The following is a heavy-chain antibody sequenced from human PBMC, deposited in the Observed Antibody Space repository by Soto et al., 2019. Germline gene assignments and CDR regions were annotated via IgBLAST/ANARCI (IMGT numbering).Heavy chain of an antibody. V-gene: IGHV3-48*03. CDR2: INSGGSVS. D-gene: IGHD2-21*01. CDR3: ARDLRHSRFPGLDV. J-gene: IGHJ6*01. CDR1: RFSVRYYE. Sequence: SLRLSCRASRFSVRYYEMVWVRKAPEKGLEWVAYINSGGSVSYYAEFAKVRFTISRDDAENSLFLQMNSLRSDDTAVYYCARDLRHSRFPGLDVSAQGTTVTVSS.